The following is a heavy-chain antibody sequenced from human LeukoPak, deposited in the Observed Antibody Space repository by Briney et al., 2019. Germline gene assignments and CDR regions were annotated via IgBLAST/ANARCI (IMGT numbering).Heavy chain of an antibody. CDR3: TTCGYSYNYVY. Sequence: GASVKVSCKVSGYTLTKLSIHWVRQAPGKGLEWMGGFDPEDGETIFAQRFQGRVTLTEDTSTDTSYMELRGLRSEDTAVYYCTTCGYSYNYVYWGQGTLVTVSS. D-gene: IGHD5-18*01. V-gene: IGHV1-24*01. CDR2: FDPEDGET. CDR1: GYTLTKLS. J-gene: IGHJ4*02.